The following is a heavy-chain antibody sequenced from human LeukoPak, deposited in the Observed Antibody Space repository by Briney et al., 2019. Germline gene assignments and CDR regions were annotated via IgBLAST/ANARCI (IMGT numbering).Heavy chain of an antibody. CDR3: ATGPGGYYFDY. V-gene: IGHV4-34*01. Sequence: SETLSLTCSVYGGSFGGYYWSWIRQSPEKGLEWIAEINQSGNTYYNPSLKSRVTISVDTPKNQFSLKVTSVVAADTAVYYCATGPGGYYFDYWGQGTLVTVSS. J-gene: IGHJ4*02. CDR1: GGSFGGYY. D-gene: IGHD3-3*01. CDR2: INQSGNT.